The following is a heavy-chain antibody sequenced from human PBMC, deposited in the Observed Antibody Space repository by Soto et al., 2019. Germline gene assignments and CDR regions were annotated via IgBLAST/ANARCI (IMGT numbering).Heavy chain of an antibody. Sequence: VRLVESGGGVVQPGKSLRLSCAASGFTFSSYAMHWVRQAPGKGLEWVAVISFDGSNKYYADSVKGRFTISRDNSKNTLHLQMNSLRAEDTALYYCARVSIEGVITAYYFDYWGQGTLVTVSS. D-gene: IGHD3-22*01. J-gene: IGHJ4*02. CDR1: GFTFSSYA. CDR2: ISFDGSNK. V-gene: IGHV3-30-3*01. CDR3: ARVSIEGVITAYYFDY.